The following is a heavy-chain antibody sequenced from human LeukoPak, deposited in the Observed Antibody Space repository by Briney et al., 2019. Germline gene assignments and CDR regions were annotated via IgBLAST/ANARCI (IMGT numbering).Heavy chain of an antibody. Sequence: KSSETLSLTCTVSGGSISSYYWSWIRQPPGKGLEWIGYIYYSGSTNYNPSLKSRITISVDTSKKQFSLKVSSVTAADTAVYYCVRFSYSSSDFDYWGQGTLVTVSS. CDR3: VRFSYSSSDFDY. CDR1: GGSISSYY. V-gene: IGHV4-59*01. D-gene: IGHD6-6*01. CDR2: IYYSGST. J-gene: IGHJ4*02.